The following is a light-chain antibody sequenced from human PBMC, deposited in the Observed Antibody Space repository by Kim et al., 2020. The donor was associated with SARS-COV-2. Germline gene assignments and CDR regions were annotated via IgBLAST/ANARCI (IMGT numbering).Light chain of an antibody. V-gene: IGLV2-14*03. CDR2: DVT. Sequence: GQSITIACTGTRSDSGGYNYVSWYQQHPGKAPKLLIYDVTKWPSGVSNRFSGSKSGNTASLTISGLQAEDEADYYCSSYTSSKTWVFGGGTQLTVL. CDR1: RSDSGGYNY. CDR3: SSYTSSKTWV. J-gene: IGLJ3*02.